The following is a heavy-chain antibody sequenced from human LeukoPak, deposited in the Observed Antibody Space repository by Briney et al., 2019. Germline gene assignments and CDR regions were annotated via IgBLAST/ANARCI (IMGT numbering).Heavy chain of an antibody. CDR2: ISSSSSTI. Sequence: GGSLRLSCAASGFTFSSYSMNWVRQAPGKGLEWVSYISSSSSTIYYADSVKGRFTTSRDNAKNSLYLQMNSLRAEDTAVYYCARGYYYDSSGLTSYNWFDPWGQGTLVTVSS. D-gene: IGHD3-22*01. CDR1: GFTFSSYS. V-gene: IGHV3-48*04. J-gene: IGHJ5*02. CDR3: ARGYYYDSSGLTSYNWFDP.